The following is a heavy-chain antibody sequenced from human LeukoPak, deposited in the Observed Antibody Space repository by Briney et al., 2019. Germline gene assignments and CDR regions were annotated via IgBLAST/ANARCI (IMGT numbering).Heavy chain of an antibody. CDR1: GYTFTNYY. V-gene: IGHV1-69*06. CDR3: ARYDPSGIAAAGDY. Sequence: GASVKVSCKASGYTFTNYYIHWVRQAPGQGLEWMGGIIPIFGTANYAQKFQGRVTITADKSTSTAYMDLRSLRSEDTAVYFCARYDPSGIAAAGDYWGQGTLVTVSS. CDR2: IIPIFGTA. D-gene: IGHD6-13*01. J-gene: IGHJ4*02.